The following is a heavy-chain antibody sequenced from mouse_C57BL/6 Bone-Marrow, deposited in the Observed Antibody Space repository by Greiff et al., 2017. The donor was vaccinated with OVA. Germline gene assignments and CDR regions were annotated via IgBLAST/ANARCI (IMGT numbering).Heavy chain of an antibody. CDR1: GYTFTSYW. Sequence: VQLQQPGAELVMPGASVKLSCKASGYTFTSYWMHWVKQRPGQGLEWIGEIDPSDSYTNYNQKFKGKSTLTVDKSSSTAYMQLTSLTSEDSAVYYCASAVFAYWGQGTLVTVSA. V-gene: IGHV1-69*01. CDR3: ASAVFAY. J-gene: IGHJ3*01. CDR2: IDPSDSYT.